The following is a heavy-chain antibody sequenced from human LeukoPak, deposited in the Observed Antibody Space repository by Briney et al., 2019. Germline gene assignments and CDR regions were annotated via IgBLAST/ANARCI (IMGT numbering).Heavy chain of an antibody. Sequence: PSETLSLTCTVSGGSISSSSYYWGWIRQPPGKGLEWIGSIYYSGSTYYNPSLKSRVTISVDTSKNQFSLKLSSVTAADTAVYYCARQLRLGMPPYFDYWGQGTLVTVSS. CDR2: IYYSGST. CDR3: ARQLRLGMPPYFDY. D-gene: IGHD7-27*01. CDR1: GGSISSSSYY. J-gene: IGHJ4*02. V-gene: IGHV4-39*01.